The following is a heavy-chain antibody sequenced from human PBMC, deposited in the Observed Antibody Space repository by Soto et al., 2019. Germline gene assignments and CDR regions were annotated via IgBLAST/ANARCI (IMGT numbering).Heavy chain of an antibody. CDR1: GYTFSTYG. V-gene: IGHV1-18*01. CDR3: VRDWKGAEGFDP. J-gene: IGHJ5*02. Sequence: ASVKVSCKASGYTFSTYGFSWVRQAPGQGLEWMGWIGADNGDTNYAQNFQGRVTMTTDTSATPSYMELRSLTSDDTAVYFCVRDWKGAEGFDPWGQGTLVTVSS. CDR2: IGADNGDT. D-gene: IGHD1-1*01.